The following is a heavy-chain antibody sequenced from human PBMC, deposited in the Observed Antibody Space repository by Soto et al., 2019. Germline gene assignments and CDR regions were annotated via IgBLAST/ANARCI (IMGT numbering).Heavy chain of an antibody. CDR2: IYPGDSDT. V-gene: IGHV5-51*01. CDR3: ARVMVRGVITSITDAFDI. J-gene: IGHJ3*02. D-gene: IGHD3-10*01. CDR1: GYRFTSYL. Sequence: GSPEISRKGSGYRFTSYLIGLVRQMPGEGLEWMGIIYPGDSDTRYSPPFQGQVTISADKSISTAYLQWSSLKASDTAMYYCARVMVRGVITSITDAFDIWGQGTMVTVS.